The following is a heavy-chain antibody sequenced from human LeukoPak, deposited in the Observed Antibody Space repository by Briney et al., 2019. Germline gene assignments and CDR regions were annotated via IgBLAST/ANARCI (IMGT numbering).Heavy chain of an antibody. J-gene: IGHJ6*03. V-gene: IGHV1-24*01. Sequence: ASVKVSCKVSGYTLTELSMHWVRKAPGKGLEGMGGFDPEDGETIYAQKFQGRVTMTEDTSTDTAYMELSSLRSEDTAVYYCATYTSSTPYYYMDVWGKGTTVTVSS. CDR3: ATYTSSTPYYYMDV. CDR2: FDPEDGET. D-gene: IGHD2-2*01. CDR1: GYTLTELS.